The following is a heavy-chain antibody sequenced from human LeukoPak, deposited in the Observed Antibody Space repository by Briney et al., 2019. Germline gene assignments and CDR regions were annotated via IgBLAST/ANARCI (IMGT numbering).Heavy chain of an antibody. D-gene: IGHD1-1*01. V-gene: IGHV3-7*03. J-gene: IGHJ4*02. Sequence: RTGGSLRLSCTASGFSLSGYWMSWVRQAPGKGPEWLANIKEDGSRRYYSESVRGRFTISRDNSENSLYLQMNSLRAEDTAVYYCATHWRGRWGQGTLVTVSS. CDR3: ATHWRGR. CDR1: GFSLSGYW. CDR2: IKEDGSRR.